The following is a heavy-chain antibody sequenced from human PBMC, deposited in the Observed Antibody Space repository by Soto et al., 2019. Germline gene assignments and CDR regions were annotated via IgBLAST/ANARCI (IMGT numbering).Heavy chain of an antibody. Sequence: QVQLVQSGAEVKKPGASVKVSFRASGRTFTNLDIHWVRQATGEGREWMGWMNPNSDIGYAQKFQGRVTMTRHTSTSTVYMELSNLRSEDTAVYYCARYHEAAAFTSWGHGTPVTVSS. D-gene: IGHD6-13*01. CDR1: GRTFTNLD. CDR3: ARYHEAAAFTS. J-gene: IGHJ5*01. V-gene: IGHV1-8*01. CDR2: MNPNSDI.